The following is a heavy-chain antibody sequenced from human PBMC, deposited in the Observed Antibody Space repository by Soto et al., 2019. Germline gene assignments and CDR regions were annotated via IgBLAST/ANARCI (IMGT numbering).Heavy chain of an antibody. J-gene: IGHJ4*02. CDR2: IHSSGNT. D-gene: IGHD3-22*01. CDR3: ARTGPYSSGDN. Sequence: QVQLQESGPGLANPLETLSLTCTVSGTSVFGANWWGWVRQPPGKGLEWIGEIHSSGNTDYSPSLKSRVTISVDMSKNEFSLKLTSVTAADTAVYYCARTGPYSSGDNWGQGTLVTVSS. CDR1: GTSVFGANW. V-gene: IGHV4-4*02.